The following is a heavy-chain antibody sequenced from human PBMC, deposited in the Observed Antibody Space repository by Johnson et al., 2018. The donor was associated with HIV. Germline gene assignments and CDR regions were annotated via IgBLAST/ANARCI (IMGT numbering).Heavy chain of an antibody. J-gene: IGHJ3*02. D-gene: IGHD1-26*01. CDR1: GFTFSDYY. CDR2: IYSGGST. Sequence: VQVVESGGGLVKPGGSLRLSCAASGFTFSDYYMSWVRQAPGKGLEWVSVIYSGGSTYFADSVQGRLTISRDNSKNTLYLQMGSLRPEYMAVYYCVRRVGVSTFDIWGQGTTVIVSS. CDR3: VRRVGVSTFDI. V-gene: IGHV3-66*01.